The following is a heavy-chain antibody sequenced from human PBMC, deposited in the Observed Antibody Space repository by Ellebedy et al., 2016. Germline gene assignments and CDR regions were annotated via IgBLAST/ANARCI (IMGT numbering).Heavy chain of an antibody. V-gene: IGHV4-59*08. CDR1: DGSISNYY. CDR2: IYYSGNT. CDR3: SRRSGEHFDY. J-gene: IGHJ4*02. Sequence: SETLSLTCTVSDGSISNYYWSWIRQPPGKGLEWIGSIYYSGNTYYNPSLKSRVTISLDTSKNQFSLELSSVTAADTAVYYCSRRSGEHFDYWGQGTLVTVSS. D-gene: IGHD2-15*01.